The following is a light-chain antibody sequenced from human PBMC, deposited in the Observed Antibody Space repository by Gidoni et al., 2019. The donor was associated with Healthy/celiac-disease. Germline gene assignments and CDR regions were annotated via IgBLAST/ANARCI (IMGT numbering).Light chain of an antibody. V-gene: IGKV3-20*01. J-gene: IGKJ1*01. CDR2: GAS. Sequence: DIVLTQSPGTLSLSPGERATLSCRASQSVSSSYLAWYQQKPGQAPRLLSYGASSRATGLPDRFSGSGSGTDFTLTISRLEPEDFAVYYCQQYGSSPRTFGQGTKVEIK. CDR3: QQYGSSPRT. CDR1: QSVSSSY.